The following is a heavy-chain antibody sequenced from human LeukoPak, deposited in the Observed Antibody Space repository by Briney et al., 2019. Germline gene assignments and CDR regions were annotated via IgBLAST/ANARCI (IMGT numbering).Heavy chain of an antibody. CDR1: GGSISSPNW. Sequence: SETPSLSCAVSGGSISSPNWWSWVRQAPGKGLQWIGEVYHSGSTNYSPSLKSRVTISIDKSKNQLSLTLSSVTAADTAVYYCARDLLDCTAGFDIWGQGTMLTVSS. D-gene: IGHD2-8*01. V-gene: IGHV4-4*02. CDR2: VYHSGST. J-gene: IGHJ3*02. CDR3: ARDLLDCTAGFDI.